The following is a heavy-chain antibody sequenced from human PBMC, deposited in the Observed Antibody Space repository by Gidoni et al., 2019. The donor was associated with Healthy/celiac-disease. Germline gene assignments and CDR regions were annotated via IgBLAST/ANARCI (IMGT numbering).Heavy chain of an antibody. D-gene: IGHD3-22*01. Sequence: EVQLVESGGGLVQPGRYLRLSCTASGFTVGDYAMSWGRQAPGKGLGWVGVTRSKAYGGTTQYAASVKGRFTISRDDSKSIAYLQMNSLKTEYTAVYYCTSDLNYYDSSGYYYVVDYWGQVTLVTVSS. CDR3: TSDLNYYDSSGYYYVVDY. CDR2: TRSKAYGGTT. V-gene: IGHV3-49*04. J-gene: IGHJ4*02. CDR1: GFTVGDYA.